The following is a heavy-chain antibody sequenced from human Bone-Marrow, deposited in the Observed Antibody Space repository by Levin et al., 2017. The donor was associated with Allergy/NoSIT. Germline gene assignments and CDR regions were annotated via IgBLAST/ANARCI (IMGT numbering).Heavy chain of an antibody. D-gene: IGHD3-22*01. J-gene: IGHJ3*01. CDR1: GFTFSSYS. CDR3: ARDDPDHYYDSSGTS. V-gene: IGHV3-21*01. Sequence: GGSLRLSCAASGFTFSSYSMNWVRQAPGKGLEWVSSISSSSSYIYYADSVKGRFTISRDNAKNSLYLQMNSLRAEDTAVYYCARDDPDHYYDSSGTSWGQGTMVTVSS. CDR2: ISSSSSYI.